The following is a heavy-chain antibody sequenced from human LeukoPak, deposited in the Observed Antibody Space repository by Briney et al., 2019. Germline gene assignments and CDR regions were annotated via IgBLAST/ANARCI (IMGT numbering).Heavy chain of an antibody. Sequence: GGSLRLSCAASGFTFSSYSMNWVRQAPGKGLEWVSSISSSSSYIYYADSVKGRFTISRDNAKNSLYLQMNSLRAEDTAVYYCARDPLGSISPIFDYWGQGTLVTVSS. CDR2: ISSSSSYI. CDR1: GFTFSSYS. J-gene: IGHJ4*02. CDR3: ARDPLGSISPIFDY. D-gene: IGHD3-10*01. V-gene: IGHV3-21*01.